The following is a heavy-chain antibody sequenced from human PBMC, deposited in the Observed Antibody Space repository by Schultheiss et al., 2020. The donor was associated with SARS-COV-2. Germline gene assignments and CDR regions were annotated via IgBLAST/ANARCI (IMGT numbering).Heavy chain of an antibody. D-gene: IGHD5-12*01. V-gene: IGHV4-59*08. CDR2: IYYSGST. CDR3: ARRRGLSGGYDLGVNWFDP. J-gene: IGHJ5*02. Sequence: SETLSLTCTVSGGFISNHYWSWIRQPAGKGLEWIGYIYYSGSTNYNPSLKSRVTISVDTSKNQFSLKLSSVTAADTAVYYCARRRGLSGGYDLGVNWFDPWGQGTLVTVSS. CDR1: GGFISNHY.